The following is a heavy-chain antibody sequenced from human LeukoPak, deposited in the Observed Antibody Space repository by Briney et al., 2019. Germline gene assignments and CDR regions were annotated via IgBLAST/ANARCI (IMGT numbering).Heavy chain of an antibody. CDR3: AKDWCRCGCSSSLWYFDL. D-gene: IGHD2-21*02. CDR2: ISYDGSDK. J-gene: IGHJ2*01. CDR1: GFTFSGYG. V-gene: IGHV3-30*18. Sequence: GGSLRLSCAASGFTFSGYGMHWVRQAPGKGLEWVAVISYDGSDKYYADSVKGRFTISRDNSRNTLYLQMNSLRAEDTAVYYCAKDWCRCGCSSSLWYFDLWGRGALVTVSS.